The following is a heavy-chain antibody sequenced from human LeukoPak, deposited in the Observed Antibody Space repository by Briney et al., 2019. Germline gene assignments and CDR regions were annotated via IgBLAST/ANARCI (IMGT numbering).Heavy chain of an antibody. CDR1: GFTFSSYA. CDR3: AMLKNAFDF. J-gene: IGHJ3*01. Sequence: PGGSLRLSCAASGFTFSSYAMSWVRQAPGKGLEWVSAISGSGGSTYYADSVKGRFTISRDNAKNSLYLQMNSLRAEDTAVYYCAMLKNAFDFWGQGTMVTVSS. CDR2: ISGSGGST. V-gene: IGHV3-23*01.